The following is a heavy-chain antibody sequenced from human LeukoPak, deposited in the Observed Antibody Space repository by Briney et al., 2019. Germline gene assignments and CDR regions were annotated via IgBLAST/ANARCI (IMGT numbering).Heavy chain of an antibody. Sequence: SETLSLTCTVSGYSIRSGFYWGWIRQPPGKGLEWIGNIYHSGITYYTPSLKSRVTISVDTSKNQFYLKLSSVTAADTAVYYCARGGWNKFDYWGQGTLVIVSS. D-gene: IGHD3-22*01. V-gene: IGHV4-38-2*02. CDR1: GYSIRSGFY. CDR2: IYHSGIT. CDR3: ARGGWNKFDY. J-gene: IGHJ4*02.